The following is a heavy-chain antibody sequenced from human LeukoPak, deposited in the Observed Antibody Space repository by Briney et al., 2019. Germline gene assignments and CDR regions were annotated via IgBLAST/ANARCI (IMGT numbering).Heavy chain of an antibody. CDR1: GFTFSSYG. CDR3: AKDHVVIPLDY. CDR2: ISYDGSNK. Sequence: GRSLRLSCAASGFTFSSYGMHWVRQAPGKGLEWVAVISYDGSNKYYADSVKGRFTISRDNSKNTLYLQMNSLRPEDTAVYYCAKDHVVIPLDYWGQGTLVTVSS. D-gene: IGHD3-22*01. J-gene: IGHJ4*02. V-gene: IGHV3-30*18.